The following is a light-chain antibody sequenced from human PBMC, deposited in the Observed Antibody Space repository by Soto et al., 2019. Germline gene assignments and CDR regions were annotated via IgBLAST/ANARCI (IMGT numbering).Light chain of an antibody. CDR3: QQYNVWPLT. Sequence: EIVMTQSPVTLSVSLGDRATLTCRASQSVNSNLAWYQHKPGQTPKLLIYVASTRATGIPARFSGSGSGTEFTLTISSLQSEDFAVYYCQQYNVWPLTFGGGTKVEFK. CDR1: QSVNSN. CDR2: VAS. J-gene: IGKJ4*01. V-gene: IGKV3-15*01.